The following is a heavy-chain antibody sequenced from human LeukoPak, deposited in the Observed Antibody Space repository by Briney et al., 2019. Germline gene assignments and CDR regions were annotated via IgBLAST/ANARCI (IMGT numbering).Heavy chain of an antibody. CDR1: GGSLRSSDDY. V-gene: IGHV4-39*07. CDR2: IYYTGSS. CDR3: TRAASSGPLFTYHMDV. D-gene: IGHD3-22*01. J-gene: IGHJ6*03. Sequence: SETLSLTCSVSGGSLRSSDDYWGFVRQTPGTGLEWMGSIYYTGSSHYNPSLKSRATISVDTSKNQFSLKLTSVTAADTAVYYCTRAASSGPLFTYHMDVWGKGTTVTVSS.